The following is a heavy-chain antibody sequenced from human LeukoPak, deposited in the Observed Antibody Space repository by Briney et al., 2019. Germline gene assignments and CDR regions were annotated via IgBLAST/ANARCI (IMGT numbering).Heavy chain of an antibody. CDR1: GFTFSSYE. CDR2: ISSSGSTI. V-gene: IGHV3-48*03. CDR3: ASQYYYDTSGYYGDY. Sequence: GGSLRLSCAASGFTFSSYEMNWVRQAPGKGLEWVSYISSSGSTIYYADSVKGRFTISRDNAKNSLYLQMNSLRAEDTAVYYCASQYYYDTSGYYGDYWGQGTLVTVSS. J-gene: IGHJ4*02. D-gene: IGHD3-22*01.